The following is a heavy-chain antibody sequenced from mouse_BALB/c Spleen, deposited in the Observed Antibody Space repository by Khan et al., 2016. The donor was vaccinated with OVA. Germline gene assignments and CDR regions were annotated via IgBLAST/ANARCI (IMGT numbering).Heavy chain of an antibody. V-gene: IGHV1S135*01. CDR1: GYSFTSYY. J-gene: IGHJ3*01. D-gene: IGHD1-1*01. CDR2: IDPFNGGS. Sequence: VQLQQSGPELMKPGASVKISCKASGYSFTSYYIHWVKQSHGKTLEWIGYIDPFNGGSTYNQKFKVKATLTVDKSSNTAYMHLTSLTSDDSAVCYCARHDSTSWFPYWGQGTLVTVSA. CDR3: ARHDSTSWFPY.